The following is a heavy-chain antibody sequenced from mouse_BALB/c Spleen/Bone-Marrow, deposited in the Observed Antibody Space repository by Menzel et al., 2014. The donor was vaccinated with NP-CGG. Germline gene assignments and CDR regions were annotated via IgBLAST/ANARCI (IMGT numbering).Heavy chain of an antibody. D-gene: IGHD1-3*01. CDR2: IDPANGNT. CDR1: GFNIKDTY. V-gene: IGHV14-3*02. J-gene: IGHJ1*01. CDR3: ARQEFAIYWYFDV. Sequence: EVQLQQSGAELVKPGASVKLSCSASGFNIKDTYMHWVKQRPEQGLEWIGRIDPANGNTKYDPKFQDKATITADTSSNTVDLQLSSLTFEDTAVYYCARQEFAIYWYFDVWGAGITVTVSS.